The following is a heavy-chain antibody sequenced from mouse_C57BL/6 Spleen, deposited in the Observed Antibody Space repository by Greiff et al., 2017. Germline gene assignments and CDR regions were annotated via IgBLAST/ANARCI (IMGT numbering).Heavy chain of an antibody. D-gene: IGHD4-1*01. V-gene: IGHV5-16*01. Sequence: EVQLVESEGGLVQPGSSLKLSCTASGFTFSDYYMAWVRQVPDKGLEWVANINYDGSSTYYLDSLKGRFIISRDNAKNMLYLQMCNLKSEDTATYYCAGEGTGSDFDYWGQGTTLTVSS. CDR1: GFTFSDYY. CDR2: INYDGSST. CDR3: AGEGTGSDFDY. J-gene: IGHJ2*01.